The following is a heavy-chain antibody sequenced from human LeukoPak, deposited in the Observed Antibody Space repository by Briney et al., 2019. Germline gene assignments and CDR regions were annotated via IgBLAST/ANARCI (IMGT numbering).Heavy chain of an antibody. CDR2: INPNGGGT. D-gene: IGHD4-17*01. CDR3: ARGGDYDYGDIDY. CDR1: GYTFTGYY. J-gene: IGHJ4*02. V-gene: IGHV1-2*02. Sequence: ASVKVSCKASGYTFTGYYMHWVRQAPGQGLKWMGWINPNGGGTNYAQKFQGRVTMTRDTSISTAYMELSRLRSDDTAVYYCARGGDYDYGDIDYWGQGTLVTVSS.